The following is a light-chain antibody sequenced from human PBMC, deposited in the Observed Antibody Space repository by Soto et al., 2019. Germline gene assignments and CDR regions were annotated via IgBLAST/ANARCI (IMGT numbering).Light chain of an antibody. CDR3: QQYTSFST. V-gene: IGKV1-5*03. Sequence: IQMTQSPSSLSASVGDRVTITCRASQSISGWLAWYQQKPGRAPKLLIYKASSLESGVPSRFSGSGSGTEFTLTISSLQPDDFATYYCQQYTSFSTFGQGTNVDIK. CDR1: QSISGW. CDR2: KAS. J-gene: IGKJ1*01.